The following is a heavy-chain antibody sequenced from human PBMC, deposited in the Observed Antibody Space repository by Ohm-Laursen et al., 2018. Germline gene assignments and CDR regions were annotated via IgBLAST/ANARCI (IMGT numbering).Heavy chain of an antibody. J-gene: IGHJ4*02. CDR3: ARDSSGSGGDSDY. D-gene: IGHD3-10*01. CDR1: GFTFSVYS. CDR2: ISSSSTTI. Sequence: SLRLSCTASGFTFSVYSMTWTRQAPGKGLDWVSYISSSSTTIYYADSVKGRFTISRDNAKNSLYLQMNSLRAEDTAVYYCARDSSGSGGDSDYWGQGTLVTVSS. V-gene: IGHV3-11*01.